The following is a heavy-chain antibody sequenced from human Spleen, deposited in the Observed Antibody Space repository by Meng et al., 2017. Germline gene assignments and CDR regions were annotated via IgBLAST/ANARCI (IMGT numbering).Heavy chain of an antibody. Sequence: QVQLQQWGAGLLKPSETLSLTCAVYGGSFSGYYWSWIRQPPGKGLEXIGEINHSGSTNYNPSLKSRVTISVDTSKNQFSLKLSSVTAADTAVYYCARGDGDDYWGQGTLVTVSS. CDR1: GGSFSGYY. CDR2: INHSGST. J-gene: IGHJ4*02. CDR3: ARGDGDDY. V-gene: IGHV4-34*01.